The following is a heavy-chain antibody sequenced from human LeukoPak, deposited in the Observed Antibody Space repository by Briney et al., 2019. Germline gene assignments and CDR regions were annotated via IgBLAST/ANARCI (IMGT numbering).Heavy chain of an antibody. D-gene: IGHD3-10*01. CDR3: ARSHYGSGSYYSVGDY. CDR1: GGSISSGSYY. Sequence: SQTLPLTCTVSGGSISSGSYYWSWIRQPAGKGLEWIGRIYTSGSTNYNPSLKSRVTISVDTSKNQFSLKLSSVTAADTAVYYCARSHYGSGSYYSVGDYWGQGTLVTVSS. V-gene: IGHV4-61*02. J-gene: IGHJ4*02. CDR2: IYTSGST.